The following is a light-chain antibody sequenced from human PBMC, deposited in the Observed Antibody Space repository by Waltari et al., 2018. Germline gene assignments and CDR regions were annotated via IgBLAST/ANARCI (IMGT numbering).Light chain of an antibody. CDR2: WAS. Sequence: IVMTQFPDSLAVSLGETATINCRSSQSLFYTSNNKDYLGWYQQKPGLPPKVLIYWASTRESGVPDRFSGSGSVTDFTLTISSLQAEDVAVYYCLQYFDASRTFGQGTKLEIK. J-gene: IGKJ2*01. CDR3: LQYFDASRT. CDR1: QSLFYTSNNKDY. V-gene: IGKV4-1*01.